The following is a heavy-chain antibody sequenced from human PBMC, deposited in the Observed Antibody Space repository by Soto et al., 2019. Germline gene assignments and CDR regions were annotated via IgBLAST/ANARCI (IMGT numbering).Heavy chain of an antibody. CDR2: VSHDGKSG. CDR1: GFTFSSYA. J-gene: IGHJ4*02. Sequence: QVQLVESGGGVVQPGRSLRLSCAASGFTFSSYAMHWVRRAPGKGLEWVAAVSHDGKSGFYADSVSGRFTVSRDNSNSLVYLQMDRLRPEHTALFYCARLDKFNGGWSWGQGTAVTVSS. D-gene: IGHD6-19*01. CDR3: ARLDKFNGGWS. V-gene: IGHV3-30*14.